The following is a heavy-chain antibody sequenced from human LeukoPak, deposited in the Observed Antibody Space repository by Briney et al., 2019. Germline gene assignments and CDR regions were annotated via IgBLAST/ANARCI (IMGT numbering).Heavy chain of an antibody. V-gene: IGHV3-23*01. Sequence: PGGSLRLSCAASGFTFSDYYMSWIRQAPGKGLEWVSAISGSGGSTYYADSVKGRFTISRDNSKNTLYLQMNSLRAEDTAVYYCAKGPRRPVGVYFQHWGQGTLVTVSS. CDR3: AKGPRRPVGVYFQH. CDR1: GFTFSDYY. J-gene: IGHJ1*01. D-gene: IGHD1-26*01. CDR2: ISGSGGST.